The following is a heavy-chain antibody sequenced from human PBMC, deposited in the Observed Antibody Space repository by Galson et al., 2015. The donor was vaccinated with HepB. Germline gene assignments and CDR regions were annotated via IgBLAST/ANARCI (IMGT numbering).Heavy chain of an antibody. CDR1: GFTFSSYS. V-gene: IGHV3-21*01. D-gene: IGHD3-16*02. Sequence: SLRLSCAASGFTFSSYSMNWVRQAPGKGLEWVSSISSSSSYIYHADSVKGRFTISRDNAKNSLYLQMSSLRAEDTAVYYCARDLSSFRRVGAFDIWGQGTMVTVSS. CDR2: ISSSSSYI. CDR3: ARDLSSFRRVGAFDI. J-gene: IGHJ3*02.